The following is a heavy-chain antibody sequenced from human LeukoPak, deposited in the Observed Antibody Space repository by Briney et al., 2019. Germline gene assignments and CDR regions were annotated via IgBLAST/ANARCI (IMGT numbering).Heavy chain of an antibody. J-gene: IGHJ3*02. Sequence: PGGSLRLSCAASGFTFSSYWMSWVRQAPGKGLEWVANIKQDGSEKYYVDSVKGRFTISRDNAKNSLYLQMNSLRAEDTAVYYCARDRIAFWSGYYTGIAAAFDIWGQGTMVTVSS. V-gene: IGHV3-7*01. CDR2: IKQDGSEK. D-gene: IGHD3-3*01. CDR3: ARDRIAFWSGYYTGIAAAFDI. CDR1: GFTFSSYW.